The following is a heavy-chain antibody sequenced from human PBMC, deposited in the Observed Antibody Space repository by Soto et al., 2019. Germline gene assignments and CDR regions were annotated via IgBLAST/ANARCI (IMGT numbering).Heavy chain of an antibody. CDR3: AKGGYNYDAHYYYYGMDV. CDR2: ISGSGGST. V-gene: IGHV3-23*01. Sequence: VQLLESGGGLVQPGGSLRLSCAASGFTFSSYAMSWVRQAPGKGLEWVSAISGSGGSTYYADSVKGRFTISRDNSKNTLYLQMNSLRAEDTAVYYCAKGGYNYDAHYYYYGMDVWGQGTTVTVSS. D-gene: IGHD5-12*01. J-gene: IGHJ6*02. CDR1: GFTFSSYA.